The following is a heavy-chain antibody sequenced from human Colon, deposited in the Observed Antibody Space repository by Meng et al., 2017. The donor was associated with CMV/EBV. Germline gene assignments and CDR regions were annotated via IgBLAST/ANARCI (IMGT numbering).Heavy chain of an antibody. V-gene: IGHV2-5*02. D-gene: IGHD2-15*01. CDR1: GFSLTTSPVG. J-gene: IGHJ5*02. Sequence: QITLRESGPTLVKPPQTLTLTFTFPGFSLTTSPVGAGWIRRPPGKALEWLALIFWDDMKRYNSSLASRLTVTKDTSKNQVVLTMTNMDPVDTATYYCAHTSGRDCATPDCHIRYFDPWGQGTLVTVSS. CDR2: IFWDDMK. CDR3: AHTSGRDCATPDCHIRYFDP.